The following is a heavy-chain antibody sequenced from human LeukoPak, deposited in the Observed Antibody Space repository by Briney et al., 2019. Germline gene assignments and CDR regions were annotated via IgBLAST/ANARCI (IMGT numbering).Heavy chain of an antibody. CDR3: TKGSNTWPSLFDY. V-gene: IGHV3-43*01. Sequence: PGGSLRLSCAASGFNFEDYTMHWVRQTPGKGLEWVSLNWDGGSTYYADSVTGRFAISRDNNKNSLYLQMTSLRTEDTALYYCTKGSNTWPSLFDYWGQGTLVTVSS. CDR2: NWDGGST. D-gene: IGHD2-2*02. J-gene: IGHJ4*02. CDR1: GFNFEDYT.